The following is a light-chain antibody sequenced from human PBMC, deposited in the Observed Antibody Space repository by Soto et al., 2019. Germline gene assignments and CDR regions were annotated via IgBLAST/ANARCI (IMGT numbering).Light chain of an antibody. J-gene: IGKJ5*01. V-gene: IGKV1-39*01. CDR3: PQRSNWPIT. CDR1: QSISNH. CDR2: AAS. Sequence: DIKMTQSPSSLSASVEDRVIITCRASQSISNHLNWYQQKPGKAPKLLIFAASSLQSGVPSRFSGSRSGPDFTLTISSLEPEDFAVYYCPQRSNWPITSGQGTRLEIK.